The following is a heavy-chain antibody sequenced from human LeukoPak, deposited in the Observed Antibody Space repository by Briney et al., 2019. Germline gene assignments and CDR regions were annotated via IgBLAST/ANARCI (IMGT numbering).Heavy chain of an antibody. D-gene: IGHD6-19*01. J-gene: IGHJ4*02. CDR1: GGSISSGGYY. Sequence: KPSETLSLTCTVSGGSISSGGYYWSWIRQHPGKGLEWIGYIYYSGSTYYNPSLKSRVTISVDTSKKHFSLQLTFVTVADTGVYYCARRASSTGWSFDSWGQGTQVTVSS. V-gene: IGHV4-31*03. CDR2: IYYSGST. CDR3: ARRASSTGWSFDS.